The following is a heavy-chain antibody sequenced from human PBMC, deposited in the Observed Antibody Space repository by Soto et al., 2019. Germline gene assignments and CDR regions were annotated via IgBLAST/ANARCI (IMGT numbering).Heavy chain of an antibody. V-gene: IGHV1-46*01. CDR1: GYTFTSYY. Sequence: GASVKVSCKASGYTFTSYYMHWVRQAPGQGLEWMGIINPSGGSTSYAQKFQGRVTMTRDTSTSTVYMELSSLRSEDTAVYYCASHGISGGSCYSQGCPFDYWGQGTLVTVSS. CDR2: INPSGGST. D-gene: IGHD2-15*01. CDR3: ASHGISGGSCYSQGCPFDY. J-gene: IGHJ4*02.